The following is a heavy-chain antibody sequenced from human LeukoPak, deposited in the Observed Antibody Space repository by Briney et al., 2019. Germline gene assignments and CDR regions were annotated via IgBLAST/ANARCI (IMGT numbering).Heavy chain of an antibody. Sequence: PGGSLRLSCAPSGFTFSSYAMSWVRQAPGKGLEWVSSTSGSGITTYYGDSVKGQFTTSRDNSKNTLYLQMNSLRTEDTAVYYCAKAEGYDILTGLDYWGQGTLVTVSS. V-gene: IGHV3-23*01. D-gene: IGHD3-9*01. CDR1: GFTFSSYA. J-gene: IGHJ4*02. CDR2: TSGSGITT. CDR3: AKAEGYDILTGLDY.